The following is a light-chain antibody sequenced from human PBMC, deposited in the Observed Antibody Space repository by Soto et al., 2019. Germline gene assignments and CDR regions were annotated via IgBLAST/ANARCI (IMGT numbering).Light chain of an antibody. CDR1: GSNIGAGYD. CDR3: HSFDNSLSGYV. CDR2: GNT. V-gene: IGLV1-40*01. Sequence: QSVLTQPPSVSGAPGQRVTISCTGSGSNIGAGYDVNWYQQFPGTAPKLLIYGNTNRPSGVPDRFSGSKSGTSASLAITGLQAEDEADYYCHSFDNSLSGYVFGTGTKVPS. J-gene: IGLJ1*01.